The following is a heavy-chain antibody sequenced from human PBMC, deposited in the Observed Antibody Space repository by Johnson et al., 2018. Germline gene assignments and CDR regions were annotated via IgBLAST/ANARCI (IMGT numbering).Heavy chain of an antibody. CDR3: PRVTTDVYDSSGSGFQH. V-gene: IGHV3-48*01. CDR1: GLSFSRYS. D-gene: IGHD3-22*01. J-gene: IGHJ1*01. Sequence: VQLLETGGGLVQPGGSLRLSCEATGLSFSRYSLNWVRQAPGKGLEWISYISSSSRTIYYADSVKGRFTISRDDAKNSLYLQMKSRRAEDTAGYYCPRVTTDVYDSSGSGFQHWGQGTLVTVSS. CDR2: ISSSSRTI.